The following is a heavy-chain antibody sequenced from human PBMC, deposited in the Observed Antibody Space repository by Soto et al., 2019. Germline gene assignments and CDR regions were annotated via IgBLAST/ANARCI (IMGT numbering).Heavy chain of an antibody. CDR3: AYSGTYDNSGRTFDY. Sequence: GASVKVSCKASGGTFSSYAISWVRQAPGQGLEWMGGIIPIFGTANYAQKFQGRVTITADESTSTAYMELSSLRSEDTAVYYCAYSGTYDNSGRTFDYWGPRTLVTVPS. CDR2: IIPIFGTA. V-gene: IGHV1-69*13. J-gene: IGHJ4*02. D-gene: IGHD3-22*01. CDR1: GGTFSSYA.